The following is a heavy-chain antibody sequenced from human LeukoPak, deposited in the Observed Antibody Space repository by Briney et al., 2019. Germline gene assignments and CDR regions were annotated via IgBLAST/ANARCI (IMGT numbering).Heavy chain of an antibody. CDR2: IIPILGIA. D-gene: IGHD3-22*01. CDR1: GGTFSSYA. CDR3: ARDKFGSFYYDSSGYYYGYFQH. J-gene: IGHJ1*01. Sequence: SVKVSCKASGGTFSSYAISWVRQAPGQGLEWMGRIIPILGIANYAQKFQGRVTITADKSTSTAYMELSSLRSEDTAVYYCARDKFGSFYYDSSGYYYGYFQHWGQGTLVTVSS. V-gene: IGHV1-69*04.